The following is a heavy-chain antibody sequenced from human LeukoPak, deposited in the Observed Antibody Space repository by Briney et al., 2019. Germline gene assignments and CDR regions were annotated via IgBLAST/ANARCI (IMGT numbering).Heavy chain of an antibody. CDR3: ARGDMGATNLYYYYYMDV. D-gene: IGHD1-26*01. J-gene: IGHJ6*03. Sequence: SETLSLTGTVSGGSISTYYWSWIRQPPGKGLEWIGYIYYRGSTSYNPSLKSRVTISVDTSKNQFSLKVNSVTAADTAVYYCARGDMGATNLYYYYYMDVWGKGTTVTVSS. CDR2: IYYRGST. V-gene: IGHV4-59*01. CDR1: GGSISTYY.